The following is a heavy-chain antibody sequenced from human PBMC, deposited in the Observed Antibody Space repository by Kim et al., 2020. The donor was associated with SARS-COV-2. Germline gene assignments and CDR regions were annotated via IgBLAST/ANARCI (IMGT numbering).Heavy chain of an antibody. D-gene: IGHD3-16*02. Sequence: SETLSLTCTVSGASIGSHGYFWAWIRQPPGRGLEWIGSLSYSGRRYYNPSLERRITTSLDTSKTQFSLRLTSVTAADTAVYHCARLSAFTVRYTADYFD. CDR3: ARLSAFTVRYTADYFD. V-gene: IGHV4-39*01. J-gene: IGHJ4*01. CDR2: LSYSGRR. CDR1: GASIGSHGYF.